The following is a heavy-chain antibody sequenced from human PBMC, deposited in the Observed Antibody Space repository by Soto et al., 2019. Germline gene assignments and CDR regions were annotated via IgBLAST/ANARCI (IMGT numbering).Heavy chain of an antibody. CDR1: GYTFTSYG. CDR2: ISAYNGNT. J-gene: IGHJ4*02. V-gene: IGHV1-18*01. Sequence: ASVKVSCKASGYTFTSYGISWVRRAPGQGLEWMGWISAYNGNTNYAQKLQGRVTMTTDTSTSTAYMELRSLRSDDTAVYYCARGTYYYDSSGYSRSYYFDYWGQGTLVTVSS. CDR3: ARGTYYYDSSGYSRSYYFDY. D-gene: IGHD3-22*01.